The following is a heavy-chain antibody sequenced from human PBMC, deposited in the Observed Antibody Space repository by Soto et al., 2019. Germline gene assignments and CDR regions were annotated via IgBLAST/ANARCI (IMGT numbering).Heavy chain of an antibody. D-gene: IGHD5-18*01. Sequence: ASVKVSCKASGYTFTSYDINWVRQATGQGLEWMGWMNPNSGNTGYAQKFQDRVTMTRDTSISTAYMELSSLRSEDTAVYYWARGVGVGGGRLQLWLYYYYYGMDVWGQGTTVTVSS. J-gene: IGHJ6*02. CDR3: ARGVGVGGGRLQLWLYYYYYGMDV. V-gene: IGHV1-8*01. CDR1: GYTFTSYD. CDR2: MNPNSGNT.